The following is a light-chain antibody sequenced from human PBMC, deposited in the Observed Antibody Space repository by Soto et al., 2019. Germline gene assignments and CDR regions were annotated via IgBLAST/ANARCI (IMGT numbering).Light chain of an antibody. J-gene: IGKJ5*01. Sequence: LTQSPGTLSLSPGERAILSCRASQTIRNNFLAWYKQKPGQAPRLLIYDASNRATGIPARFSGSGSGTDFTLTISSLEPEDFAVYYCQQRSNWPLSFGQGPRLEI. V-gene: IGKV3-11*01. CDR2: DAS. CDR3: QQRSNWPLS. CDR1: QTIRNNF.